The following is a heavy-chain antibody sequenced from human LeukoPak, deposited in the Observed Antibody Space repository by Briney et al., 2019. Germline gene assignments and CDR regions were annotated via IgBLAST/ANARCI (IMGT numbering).Heavy chain of an antibody. CDR2: IKQDGSDK. J-gene: IGHJ4*02. D-gene: IGHD6-13*01. Sequence: GGSLRLSCAASGFTFSSFWMTWVRQAPGKGLEWVANIKQDGSDKHYVDSVKGRFTISRDNAKNSLYLQMNSLRAEDTAVYYCARDREAAAGWGQGTLVTVSS. V-gene: IGHV3-7*01. CDR3: ARDREAAAG. CDR1: GFTFSSFW.